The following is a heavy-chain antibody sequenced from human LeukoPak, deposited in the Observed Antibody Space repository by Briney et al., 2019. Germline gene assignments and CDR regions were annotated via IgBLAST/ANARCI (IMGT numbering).Heavy chain of an antibody. Sequence: PGGSLRLSCAASGFTFSSYGMHCVREAPGKGREWVAVIWYDGSNKYYTDSVKGRFTISRDNSKNTLYLQVDSLRSEGTAVYYCARDYYESSGYWYFQHWGQGTLVTVSS. D-gene: IGHD3-22*01. V-gene: IGHV3-33*01. CDR1: GFTFSSYG. J-gene: IGHJ1*01. CDR3: ARDYYESSGYWYFQH. CDR2: IWYDGSNK.